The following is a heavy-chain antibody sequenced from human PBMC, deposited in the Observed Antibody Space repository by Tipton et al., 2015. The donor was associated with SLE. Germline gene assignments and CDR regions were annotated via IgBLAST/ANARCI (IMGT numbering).Heavy chain of an antibody. Sequence: SLRLSCAASGFTFSSQAMSWVRPAPGKGLEWGSAISDRSGSIYYAAAVKGRFTISRDNSKNTLYIQMNSLRAEDTAIYFCARGICSGGGCVSASRWFDPWGQGTLVTVSS. V-gene: IGHV3-23*01. CDR2: ISDRSGSI. J-gene: IGHJ5*02. D-gene: IGHD2-15*01. CDR1: GFTFSSQA. CDR3: ARGICSGGGCVSASRWFDP.